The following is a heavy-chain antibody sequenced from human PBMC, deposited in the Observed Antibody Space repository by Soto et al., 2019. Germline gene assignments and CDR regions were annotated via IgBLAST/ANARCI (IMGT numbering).Heavy chain of an antibody. CDR3: AHRPGFSMSFDY. J-gene: IGHJ4*02. D-gene: IGHD3-22*01. CDR1: GFSLSTSGVG. Sequence: QITLKESGPALVKPTQTLTLTCTFSGFSLSTSGVGVGWIRQPPGKALEWLALIYWDDDKRYSPSLESRLTITKDTAKNQVVLTMTHMDPVDTGTYYCAHRPGFSMSFDYWGQGALVIVSS. V-gene: IGHV2-5*02. CDR2: IYWDDDK.